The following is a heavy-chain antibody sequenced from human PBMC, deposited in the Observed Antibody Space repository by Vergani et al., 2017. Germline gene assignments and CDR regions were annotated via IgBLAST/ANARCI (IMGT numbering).Heavy chain of an antibody. D-gene: IGHD3-10*01. CDR3: ARGSGRITMVLGVIKYYYYYAMDV. V-gene: IGHV7-4-1*02. Sequence: QVQLVQSGSEVKKPGASVKVSCRASGYTFTNYALNWGRQAPGQGLKRMGWINSNSGNPTYAQGFKGRFVFSLDSSVSTSYLQINSLQPEDTAVYYCARGSGRITMVLGVIKYYYYYAMDVWGQGTTVTVSS. CDR1: GYTFTNYA. CDR2: INSNSGNP. J-gene: IGHJ6*02.